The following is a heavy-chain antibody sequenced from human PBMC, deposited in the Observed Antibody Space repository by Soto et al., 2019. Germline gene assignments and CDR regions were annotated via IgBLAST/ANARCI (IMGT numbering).Heavy chain of an antibody. D-gene: IGHD7-27*01. CDR1: GGSISSYH. V-gene: IGHV4-4*07. Sequence: PSETLSLTCTVSGGSISSYHWSWIRQPAGKGLEWIGRFYTSGSTNYNPSLKSRVTMSVATSKNQFSLKLSPVTAADTPLYYCARAQGRGGTGGGFNNNAMGVWGKGT. J-gene: IGHJ6*04. CDR2: FYTSGST. CDR3: ARAQGRGGTGGGFNNNAMGV.